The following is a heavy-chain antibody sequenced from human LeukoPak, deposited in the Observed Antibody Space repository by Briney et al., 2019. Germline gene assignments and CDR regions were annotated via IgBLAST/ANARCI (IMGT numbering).Heavy chain of an antibody. CDR2: ISKTGRTT. Sequence: GGSLRISCAASGLSFDAYAMSWVRQAPGKGLERVSGISKTGRTTFYTDSVKGRFTISRDNSKNTLHLQMNRLRAEDTALYYCAKDHDNTDYYYYFDSWGQGTLVTVSS. D-gene: IGHD2-21*02. J-gene: IGHJ4*02. CDR1: GLSFDAYA. V-gene: IGHV3-23*01. CDR3: AKDHDNTDYYYYFDS.